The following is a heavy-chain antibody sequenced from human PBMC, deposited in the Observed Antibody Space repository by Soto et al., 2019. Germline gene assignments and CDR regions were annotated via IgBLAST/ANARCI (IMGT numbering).Heavy chain of an antibody. Sequence: GGSLRLSCAASGFTFDSYAMSWVRQAPGKGLDWVSAISANGAGTYYADSVKGRFTISRDNSKNTLYLQMNSLRAEDTAIFYCAKTSVNGWSYFDYWGQGALVTVSS. V-gene: IGHV3-23*01. CDR2: ISANGAGT. J-gene: IGHJ4*02. CDR3: AKTSVNGWSYFDY. CDR1: GFTFDSYA. D-gene: IGHD6-19*01.